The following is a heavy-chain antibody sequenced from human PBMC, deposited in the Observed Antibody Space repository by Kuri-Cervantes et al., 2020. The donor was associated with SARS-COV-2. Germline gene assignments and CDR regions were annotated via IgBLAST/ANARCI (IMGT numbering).Heavy chain of an antibody. J-gene: IGHJ3*02. V-gene: IGHV3-30-3*01. CDR2: VSYNGTTK. CDR1: GFTFSDFA. CDR3: ARDSIVDDAFDI. Sequence: GESLKISCAASGFTFSDFAMHWVRQAPGKGLEWVAVVSYNGTTKHYADSVKGRFTTSRDNAKNSLYLQMNSLRAEDTAVYYCARDSIVDDAFDIWGQGTMVTVSS. D-gene: IGHD2-15*01.